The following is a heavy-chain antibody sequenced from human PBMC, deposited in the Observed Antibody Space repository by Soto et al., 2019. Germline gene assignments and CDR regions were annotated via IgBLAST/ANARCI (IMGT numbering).Heavy chain of an antibody. J-gene: IGHJ4*02. CDR2: IWYDGSNK. D-gene: IGHD4-17*01. CDR3: ARPGRTTVTTASFDY. V-gene: IGHV3-33*01. Sequence: QVQLVESGGGVVQPGRSLRLSCAASGFTFSSYGMHWVRQAPGKGLEWVAVIWYDGSNKYYADSVKGRFTISRDNSKNTLYLQMNSLRAEDTAVYYCARPGRTTVTTASFDYWGQGTLVTVSS. CDR1: GFTFSSYG.